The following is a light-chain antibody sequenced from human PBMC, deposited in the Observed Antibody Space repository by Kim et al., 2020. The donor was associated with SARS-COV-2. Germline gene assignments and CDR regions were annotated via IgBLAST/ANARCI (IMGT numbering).Light chain of an antibody. J-gene: IGLJ3*02. V-gene: IGLV2-14*01. CDR1: SSDVGGYSY. CDR3: SSYTTSRTWV. Sequence: QSALTQPASVSGSPGQSITISCTGTSSDVGGYSYVSWYQQHPGKAPKLMIYDVSKRPSGVSNRFSGSKSGNTASLTISGLQAEDEADYYCSSYTTSRTWVFGGGTQLTVL. CDR2: DVS.